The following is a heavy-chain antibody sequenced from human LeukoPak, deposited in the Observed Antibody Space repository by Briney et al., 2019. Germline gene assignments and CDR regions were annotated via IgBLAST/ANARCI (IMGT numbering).Heavy chain of an antibody. D-gene: IGHD6-19*01. CDR3: SRGLGDSSGWFLGY. CDR2: ISAYNGNT. CDR1: GYTFTSYG. V-gene: IGHV1-18*01. Sequence: ASVTVSFKASGYTFTSYGISWVRQAPGQGLEGMGWISAYNGNTNYAQKLQGRVTMTTDTSTNTAYMELRGLRSDDTAVYYCSRGLGDSSGWFLGYWGQGTLVTVSS. J-gene: IGHJ4*02.